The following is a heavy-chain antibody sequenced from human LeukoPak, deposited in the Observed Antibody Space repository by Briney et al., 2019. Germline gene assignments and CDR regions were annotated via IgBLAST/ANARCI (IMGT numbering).Heavy chain of an antibody. CDR1: GFTFSYNA. J-gene: IGHJ4*02. D-gene: IGHD3-22*01. CDR2: ISSSSSYI. V-gene: IGHV3-21*01. Sequence: GGSLRLSCAASGFTFSYNAMNWVRQAPGKGLEWVSSISSSSSYIYYADSVKGRFTISRDNAKNSLYLQMNSLRAEDTAVYYCARGGYYYDSSGYYWGQGTLVTVSS. CDR3: ARGGYYYDSSGYY.